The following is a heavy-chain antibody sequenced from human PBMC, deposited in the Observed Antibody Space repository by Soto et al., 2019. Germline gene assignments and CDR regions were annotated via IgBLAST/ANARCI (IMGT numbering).Heavy chain of an antibody. J-gene: IGHJ4*02. CDR2: IYNSGST. CDR1: GGSISSYY. D-gene: IGHD4-17*01. Sequence: PSETLSLTCTVSGGSISSYYWSWIRQPPGKGLEWIGYIYNSGSTNYNPSLKSRVTISVDTSKNQFSLKLSSVTAADTAVYYCVYGDSRGPFDSWGQGTLVTVSS. V-gene: IGHV4-59*01. CDR3: VYGDSRGPFDS.